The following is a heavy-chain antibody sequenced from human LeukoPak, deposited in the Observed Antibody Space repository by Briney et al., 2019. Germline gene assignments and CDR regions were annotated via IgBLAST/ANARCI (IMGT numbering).Heavy chain of an antibody. J-gene: IGHJ4*02. CDR2: INPSGGST. D-gene: IGHD3-10*01. CDR1: GYTFTIYY. CDR3: ARDEMVRGMYFFDY. Sequence: ASVRVSCKASGYTFTIYYIHWVRPAPGQGLEWMGTINPSGGSTSYAQKFQGRVTMTSDTSTSTVYMEVSSLRSEDTAVYYCARDEMVRGMYFFDYWGQGALVADTS. V-gene: IGHV1-46*01.